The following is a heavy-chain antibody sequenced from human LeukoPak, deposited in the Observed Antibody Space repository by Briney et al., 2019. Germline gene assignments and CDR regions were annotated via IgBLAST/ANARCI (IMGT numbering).Heavy chain of an antibody. J-gene: IGHJ4*02. D-gene: IGHD2-21*02. Sequence: SETLSLTCAVSGVSFDDYYWSWVRQTRGKGLEWIGEINHSGYTNDSPSLKSRVTLSIDTSRKQFSLNLRSVTVADTGIYYCTRMTAGHDYWGQGTLVTVSS. CDR3: TRMTAGHDY. CDR1: GVSFDDYY. CDR2: INHSGYT. V-gene: IGHV4-34*01.